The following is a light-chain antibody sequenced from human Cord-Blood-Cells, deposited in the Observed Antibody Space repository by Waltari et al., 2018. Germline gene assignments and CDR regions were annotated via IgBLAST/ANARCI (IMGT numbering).Light chain of an antibody. J-gene: IGLJ3*02. Sequence: QSALTQTRSVSGSPGQSVTIPCPGTSSDVCGSNSVPWYQQHPGKAPKLMIYDVSKRPSGVPDRFSGSKSGNTASLTISGLQAEDEADYYCCSYAGSYTFVFGGGTKLTVL. CDR3: CSYAGSYTFV. CDR2: DVS. CDR1: SSDVCGSNS. V-gene: IGLV2-11*01.